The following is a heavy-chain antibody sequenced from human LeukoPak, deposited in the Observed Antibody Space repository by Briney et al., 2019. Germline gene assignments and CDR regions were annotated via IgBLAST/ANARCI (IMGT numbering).Heavy chain of an antibody. CDR2: INHSGST. CDR1: GGSFSGYY. D-gene: IGHD5-12*01. CDR3: ARTFSGYDRDLGTYVDY. V-gene: IGHV4-34*01. J-gene: IGHJ4*02. Sequence: SETLSLTCAVYGGSFSGYYWSWIRQPPGKGLEWIGEINHSGSTNYNLSLKSRVTISVDTSKNQFSLKLSSVTAADTAVYYCARTFSGYDRDLGTYVDYWGQGTLVTVSS.